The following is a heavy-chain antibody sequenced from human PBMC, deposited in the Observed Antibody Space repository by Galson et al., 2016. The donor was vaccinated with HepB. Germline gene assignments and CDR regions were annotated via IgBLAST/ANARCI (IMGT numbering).Heavy chain of an antibody. CDR1: GGTFSSYA. Sequence: SVKVSCKTSGGTFSSYAISWVRQAPGQGLEWMGGIIPIFGTANYAQKFQGRVTITADESTSTAYMELSSLRSEDTAVYYCAREGGGYDILTGYHNDAFDIWGQGTMVTVSS. CDR2: IIPIFGTA. D-gene: IGHD3-9*01. J-gene: IGHJ3*02. V-gene: IGHV1-69*13. CDR3: AREGGGYDILTGYHNDAFDI.